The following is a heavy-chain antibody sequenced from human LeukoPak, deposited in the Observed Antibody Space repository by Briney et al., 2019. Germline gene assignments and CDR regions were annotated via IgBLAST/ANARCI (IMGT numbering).Heavy chain of an antibody. V-gene: IGHV4-34*01. D-gene: IGHD2-2*01. CDR2: VNHSGST. CDR3: ARGWVGTPTLPSAISDWFDP. J-gene: IGHJ5*02. CDR1: GGSFSGYY. Sequence: PSETLSLTCAVYGGSFSGYYWRWIRAPPGKGREWIGEVNHSGSTDYNPSLKSRVTISVDTSKNQFSLKLSSVTAADTAVYYCARGWVGTPTLPSAISDWFDPWGQGTLVTVSS.